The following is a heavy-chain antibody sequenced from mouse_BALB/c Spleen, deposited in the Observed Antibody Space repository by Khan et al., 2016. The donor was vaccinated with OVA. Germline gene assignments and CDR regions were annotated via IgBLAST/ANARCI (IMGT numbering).Heavy chain of an antibody. Sequence: QIQLVQSGPELKKPGETVRISCKASGYTFTTAGMQWVQKMPGKGLKWIGWINTHSGVPKYAEDFKGRFAFSLETSASTAYLQITNLKNEDTATYFCARGGAAYYRSDWGAMDYWGQGTSVTVSS. V-gene: IGHV9-4*02. CDR1: GYTFTTAG. CDR2: INTHSGVP. J-gene: IGHJ4*01. CDR3: ARGGAAYYRSDWGAMDY. D-gene: IGHD2-12*01.